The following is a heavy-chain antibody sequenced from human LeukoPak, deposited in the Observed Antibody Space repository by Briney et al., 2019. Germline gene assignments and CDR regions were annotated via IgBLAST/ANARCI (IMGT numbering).Heavy chain of an antibody. Sequence: SETLSLTCAVYGGSFSGYYWSWIRQPPGKGLEWIGEINHSGSTNYNPSLKSRVTISVDTSKNQFSLKLSSETAADTAVYYCARPKPRYCSSTSCPGSFDYWGQGTLVTVSS. CDR2: INHSGST. CDR1: GGSFSGYY. D-gene: IGHD2-2*01. J-gene: IGHJ4*02. V-gene: IGHV4-34*01. CDR3: ARPKPRYCSSTSCPGSFDY.